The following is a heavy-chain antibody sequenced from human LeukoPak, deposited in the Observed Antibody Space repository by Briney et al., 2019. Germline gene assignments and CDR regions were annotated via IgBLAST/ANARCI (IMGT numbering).Heavy chain of an antibody. Sequence: PGGSLRLSCAASGFTFSSYGMHWVRQAPGKGLEWVAVIWYDGSNKYYADSVKGRFTISRDNSKNTLYLKMNSLRAEDTAVYYCARSPHCTNGVSTSDYYYYGMDVWGQGTTVTVSS. CDR1: GFTFSSYG. D-gene: IGHD2-8*01. CDR2: IWYDGSNK. V-gene: IGHV3-33*01. CDR3: ARSPHCTNGVSTSDYYYYGMDV. J-gene: IGHJ6*02.